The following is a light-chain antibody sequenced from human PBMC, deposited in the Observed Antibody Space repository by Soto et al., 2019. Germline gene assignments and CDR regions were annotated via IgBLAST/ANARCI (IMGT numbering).Light chain of an antibody. CDR1: QSVSSN. CDR2: GAS. Sequence: EIVMTQSPATLSVSPGERATLSCRAIQSVSSNFAWYQQKPGQAPRLLIYGASTRATGIPARFSGSGSGTEFPLNISSLQSEDFAVYYCQQYNNWPPFTFGPWTKVDIK. V-gene: IGKV3-15*01. CDR3: QQYNNWPPFT. J-gene: IGKJ3*01.